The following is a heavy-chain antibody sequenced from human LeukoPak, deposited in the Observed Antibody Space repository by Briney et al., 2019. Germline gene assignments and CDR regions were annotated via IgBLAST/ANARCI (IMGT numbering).Heavy chain of an antibody. D-gene: IGHD3-22*01. V-gene: IGHV4-30-2*01. CDR1: GGSISNGDYS. Sequence: SETLSLTCAVSGGSISNGDYSWSWIRQPPGEGLEWIGYIYHSGSTYYNPSLKSRVTISVDRSKDQFSLKLSSVTAADTAVYYCARGVPYYYDSSGYYYDYWGQGTLVTVSS. CDR3: ARGVPYYYDSSGYYYDY. CDR2: IYHSGST. J-gene: IGHJ4*02.